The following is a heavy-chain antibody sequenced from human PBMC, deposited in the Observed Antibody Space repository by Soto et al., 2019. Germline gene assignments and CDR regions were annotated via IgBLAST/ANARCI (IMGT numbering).Heavy chain of an antibody. J-gene: IGHJ6*02. CDR1: GGSISSGGYY. Sequence: SETLSLTCTVSGGSISSGGYYWSWIRQHPGKGLEWIGYIYYSGSTYYNPSLKSRVTISVDTSKNQFSLKLSSVTAADTAVYYCARYRGPFFTVTTYYHYRLAFCGQGSSVPSP. D-gene: IGHD4-17*01. V-gene: IGHV4-31*03. CDR2: IYYSGST. CDR3: ARYRGPFFTVTTYYHYRLAF.